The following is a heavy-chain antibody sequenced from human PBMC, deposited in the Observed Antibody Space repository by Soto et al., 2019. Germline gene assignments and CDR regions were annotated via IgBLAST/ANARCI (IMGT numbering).Heavy chain of an antibody. J-gene: IGHJ4*02. V-gene: IGHV4-34*01. Sequence: SETLSLTCAVYGGSFSSYHWSWIRQTPGKGLEWIGETNHLTTTNYNPSLKSRVIISLDTPKNQFSLKLSSVTAADTAVYYCARGYDTALAPIFWGQGILVTVSS. CDR3: ARGYDTALAPIF. D-gene: IGHD5-18*01. CDR1: GGSFSSYH. CDR2: TNHLTTT.